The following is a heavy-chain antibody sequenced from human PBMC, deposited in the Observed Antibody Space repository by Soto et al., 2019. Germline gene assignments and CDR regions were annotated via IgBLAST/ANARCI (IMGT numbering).Heavy chain of an antibody. CDR1: GFTFISYG. CDR3: AKDFTPWFGDYFYYYYGMDV. D-gene: IGHD4-17*01. CDR2: MPYDGSK. Sequence: QVQLVESGGGVVQPGRSRRLSCAAAGFTFISYGMHWVRQAPGTGLEWVAVMPYDGSKYYADTVKGRFTISRDNSKNTLYLQINSLRPEDTAVYYCAKDFTPWFGDYFYYYYGMDVWGQGTTVTVSS. J-gene: IGHJ6*02. V-gene: IGHV3-30*18.